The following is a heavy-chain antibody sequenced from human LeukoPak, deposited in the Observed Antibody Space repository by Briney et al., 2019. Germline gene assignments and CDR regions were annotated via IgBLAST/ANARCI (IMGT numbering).Heavy chain of an antibody. CDR3: ASGYSSSWLLDY. CDR2: IYYSGST. D-gene: IGHD6-13*01. J-gene: IGHJ4*02. V-gene: IGHV4-59*01. CDR1: GGSFSGYY. Sequence: PSETLSLTCAVYGGSFSGYYWSWIRQPPGKGLEWIGYIYYSGSTNYNPSLKSRVTISVDTSKNQFSLKLSSVTAADTAVYYCASGYSSSWLLDYWGQGTLVTVSS.